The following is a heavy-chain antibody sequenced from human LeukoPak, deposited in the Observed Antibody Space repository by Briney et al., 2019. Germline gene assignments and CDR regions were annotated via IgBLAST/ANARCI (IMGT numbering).Heavy chain of an antibody. CDR2: ISSSSSYI. Sequence: GGSLRLSCAASGFTISSYSMNWVRQAPGKGLEWVSSISSSSSYIYYADSVKGRFTISRDNAKNSLYLQMNSLRAEDTAVYYCARASVLAGGAFDIWGQGTMVTVSS. J-gene: IGHJ3*02. CDR1: GFTISSYS. D-gene: IGHD3-10*01. V-gene: IGHV3-21*01. CDR3: ARASVLAGGAFDI.